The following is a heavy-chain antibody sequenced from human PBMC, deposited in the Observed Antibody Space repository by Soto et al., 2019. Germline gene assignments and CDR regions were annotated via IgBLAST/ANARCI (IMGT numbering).Heavy chain of an antibody. V-gene: IGHV3-21*05. CDR3: ARDPSGALPGFDY. CDR2: ISGSGAYI. Sequence: EVQLVESGGGLVQPGGSLRLSCAASGFTFSSYSMNWVRQAPGKGLEWVSYISGSGAYIYYADSLKGRFTISRDNAKNSLYLQMNGLRGDDSAVYYCARDPSGALPGFDYWGQGTLVTVSS. CDR1: GFTFSSYS. J-gene: IGHJ4*02. D-gene: IGHD3-3*01.